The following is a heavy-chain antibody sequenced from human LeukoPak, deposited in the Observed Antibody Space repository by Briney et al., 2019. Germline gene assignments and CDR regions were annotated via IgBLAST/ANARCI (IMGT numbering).Heavy chain of an antibody. D-gene: IGHD2-8*01. V-gene: IGHV3-23*01. J-gene: IGHJ4*02. CDR1: GFTFSSYE. CDR3: AKYPKDIVLMVYPAY. CDR2: ISGSGGST. Sequence: GGSLRLSCAASGFTFSSYEMNWVRQAPGKGLEWVSAISGSGGSTYYADSVKGRFTISRDNSKNTLYLQMNSPRAEDTAVYYCAKYPKDIVLMVYPAYWGQGTLVTVSS.